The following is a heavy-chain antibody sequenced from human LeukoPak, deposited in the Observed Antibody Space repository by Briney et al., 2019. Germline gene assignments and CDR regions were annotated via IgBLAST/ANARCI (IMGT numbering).Heavy chain of an antibody. D-gene: IGHD6-19*01. CDR1: GFTFSSYS. CDR3: ARDKRLGNWFDP. Sequence: GGSLRLSCAASGFTFSSYSMNWVRQAPGKGLEWVSSISSISSYIYYADSVKGRFTISRDNAKNSLYLQMNSLRAEDTAVYYCARDKRLGNWFDPWGQGTLVTVSS. V-gene: IGHV3-21*01. CDR2: ISSISSYI. J-gene: IGHJ5*02.